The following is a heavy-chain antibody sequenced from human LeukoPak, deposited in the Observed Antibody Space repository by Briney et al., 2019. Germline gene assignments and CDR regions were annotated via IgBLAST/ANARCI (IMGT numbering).Heavy chain of an antibody. Sequence: GGSLRLSCAASGFSVSDNGMSWVRQAPGKGLEWVSGIVGGDGGTYYADSVKGRFIISRDNSKNKLYVQMNSLRAEDTAVYYCAKSGYNRFDYWGQGILVTVSS. CDR1: GFSVSDNG. J-gene: IGHJ4*02. V-gene: IGHV3-23*01. CDR3: AKSGYNRFDY. CDR2: IVGGDGGT. D-gene: IGHD5-24*01.